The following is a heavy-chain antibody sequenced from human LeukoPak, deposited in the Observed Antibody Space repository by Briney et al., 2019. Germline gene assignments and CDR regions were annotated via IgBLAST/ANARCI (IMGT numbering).Heavy chain of an antibody. D-gene: IGHD6-13*01. J-gene: IGHJ4*02. Sequence: SETLSLTCAVYGGSFSGYYWSWIRQPPGKGLEWIGEINHSGSTNYNPSLKSRVTISVDTSKNQFSLKLSSVTAADTAVCYCAREVTYSSSSRPFSYWGQGTLVTVSS. CDR2: INHSGST. V-gene: IGHV4-34*01. CDR1: GGSFSGYY. CDR3: AREVTYSSSSRPFSY.